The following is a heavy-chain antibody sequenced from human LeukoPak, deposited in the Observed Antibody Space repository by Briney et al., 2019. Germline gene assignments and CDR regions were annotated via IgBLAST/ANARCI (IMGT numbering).Heavy chain of an antibody. J-gene: IGHJ3*02. Sequence: PSETLSLTCTVSGGSISSYYWSWIRQPPGKGLEWIGHIYYSGSTNYNPSLKSRVTISVDTSKNQFSLKLSSVTAADTAVYYCARDSHVSAFDIWGQGTMVTVSS. CDR2: IYYSGST. D-gene: IGHD1-26*01. CDR3: ARDSHVSAFDI. CDR1: GGSISSYY. V-gene: IGHV4-59*01.